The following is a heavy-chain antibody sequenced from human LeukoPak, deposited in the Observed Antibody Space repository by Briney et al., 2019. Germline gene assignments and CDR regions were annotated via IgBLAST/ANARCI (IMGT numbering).Heavy chain of an antibody. J-gene: IGHJ4*02. CDR3: ARGSAMVTEWDY. D-gene: IGHD5-18*01. V-gene: IGHV3-30*04. CDR2: ISYDGSNK. Sequence: PGGSLRLSCAASGFTFSSYAMHWVRQAPGKGLEWVAVISYDGSNKYYADSVKGRFTISRDNSKNTLYLQMNSLRAEDTAVYYCARGSAMVTEWDYWGQGTLVTVSS. CDR1: GFTFSSYA.